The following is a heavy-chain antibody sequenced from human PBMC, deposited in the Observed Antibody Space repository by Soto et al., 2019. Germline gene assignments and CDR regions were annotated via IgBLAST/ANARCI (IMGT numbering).Heavy chain of an antibody. CDR1: GGSISSYY. D-gene: IGHD4-17*01. Sequence: SETLSLTCTVSGGSISSYYWSWIRQPPGKGLEWIGYIYYSGSTNYNPSLKSRVTISVDTSKNQFSLKLSSVTAADTAVYYCARHIPVPFGDYGYYYYYYMDVWGKGTTVTVSS. CDR3: ARHIPVPFGDYGYYYYYYMDV. J-gene: IGHJ6*03. CDR2: IYYSGST. V-gene: IGHV4-59*08.